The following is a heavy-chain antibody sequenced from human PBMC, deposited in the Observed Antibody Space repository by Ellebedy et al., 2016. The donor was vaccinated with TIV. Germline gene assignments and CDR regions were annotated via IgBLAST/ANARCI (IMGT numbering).Heavy chain of an antibody. V-gene: IGHV5-51*01. CDR2: IYPGNSDT. D-gene: IGHD3-10*01. Sequence: PGGFLRLSCEGSGYSFAIYWIGWVRQMPGKGLEWMGIIYPGNSDTRYSPSFQGQVTISADKSINTAYLQWSSLRASDTAMYYCARFAYGAVYFEYWGQGTLVTVSS. CDR1: GYSFAIYW. CDR3: ARFAYGAVYFEY. J-gene: IGHJ4*02.